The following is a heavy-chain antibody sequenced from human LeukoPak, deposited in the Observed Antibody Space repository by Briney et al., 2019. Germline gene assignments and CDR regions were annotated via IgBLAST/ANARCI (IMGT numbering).Heavy chain of an antibody. D-gene: IGHD2-2*01. V-gene: IGHV3-30*04. CDR1: GFTFSSYA. CDR3: ARDWGGTHCTSPSCYPFDY. Sequence: GRSLRLSCAASGFTFSSYAMHWVRQAPGKGLEWVAVISYDGSNKYYADSVKGRFTISRDNSKNTLYLQMNSLRADDTAVYYCARDWGGTHCTSPSCYPFDYWGQGTLVTVSS. J-gene: IGHJ4*02. CDR2: ISYDGSNK.